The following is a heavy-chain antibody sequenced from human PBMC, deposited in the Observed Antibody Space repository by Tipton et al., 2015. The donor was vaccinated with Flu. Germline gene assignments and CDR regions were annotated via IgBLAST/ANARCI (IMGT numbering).Heavy chain of an antibody. J-gene: IGHJ4*02. CDR1: GGSISSYY. D-gene: IGHD3-10*01. CDR2: IYYSGST. Sequence: TLSLTCTVSGGSISSYYWSWIRQPPGKGLGWIGYIYYSGSTNYNPSHKSRVTISVDTSKNQFSLKLSSVTAADTAVYYCARGRIILVRGVIDYFDYWGQGTLVTVSS. V-gene: IGHV4-59*01. CDR3: ARGRIILVRGVIDYFDY.